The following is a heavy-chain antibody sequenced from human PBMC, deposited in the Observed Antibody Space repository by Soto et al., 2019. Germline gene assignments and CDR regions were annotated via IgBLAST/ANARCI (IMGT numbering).Heavy chain of an antibody. Sequence: GASVKVSCKASGGTFSSYAISWVRQAPGQGLEWMGGIIPIFGTANYAQKFQGRVTITADESTSTAYMELSSLRSEDTAVYYCARTRYYYDSSGYYQIDYFDYWGQGTLVTVSS. J-gene: IGHJ4*02. D-gene: IGHD3-22*01. CDR2: IIPIFGTA. CDR1: GGTFSSYA. CDR3: ARTRYYYDSSGYYQIDYFDY. V-gene: IGHV1-69*13.